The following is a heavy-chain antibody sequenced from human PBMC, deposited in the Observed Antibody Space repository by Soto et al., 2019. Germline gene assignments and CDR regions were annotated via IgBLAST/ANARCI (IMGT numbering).Heavy chain of an antibody. Sequence: PGGSLRLSCAASGFTFSHYYMEWVRQAPGKGLVWVSRINNEGTTTSYADSVKGRITISIDTAKSTVYLQMNSLRAEDTAAYYCSLHKFDSSGSYAIDYWGQGP. J-gene: IGHJ4*02. CDR3: SLHKFDSSGSYAIDY. CDR2: INNEGTTT. D-gene: IGHD3-22*01. CDR1: GFTFSHYY. V-gene: IGHV3-74*01.